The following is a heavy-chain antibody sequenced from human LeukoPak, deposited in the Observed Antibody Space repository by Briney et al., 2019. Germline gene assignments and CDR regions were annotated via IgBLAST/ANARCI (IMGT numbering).Heavy chain of an antibody. CDR1: GGSFSGYY. CDR2: INHSGST. V-gene: IGHV4-34*01. J-gene: IGHJ6*03. D-gene: IGHD6-13*01. CDR3: ARGLPSSSWYPYYYYMDV. Sequence: SETLSLTCAVYGGSFSGYYWSWIRQPPGKGLEWIGEINHSGSTNYNPSLKSRVTISVDTSKNQFSLKLSSVTAADTAVYYCARGLPSSSWYPYYYYMDVWGKRTTVTVSS.